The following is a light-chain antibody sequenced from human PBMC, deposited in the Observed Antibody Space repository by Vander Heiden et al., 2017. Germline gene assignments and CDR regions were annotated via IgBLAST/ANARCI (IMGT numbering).Light chain of an antibody. CDR1: WSNIGNNY. CDR2: RND. Sequence: SVLPQPPPASGTPGQRVTISCSGSWSNIGNNYVYWYQQFPGTAPKLLIYRNDERPSGVPDRFSGSKSGTSASLAISGLRSEDESDYYCASWDDRLNGVVFGGGTKLTAL. CDR3: ASWDDRLNGVV. V-gene: IGLV1-47*01. J-gene: IGLJ2*01.